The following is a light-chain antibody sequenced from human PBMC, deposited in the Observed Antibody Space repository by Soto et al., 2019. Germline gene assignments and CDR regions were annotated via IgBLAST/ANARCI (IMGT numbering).Light chain of an antibody. CDR3: GTGERRLGGGV. CDR1: SSNIGNNY. J-gene: IGLJ2*01. CDR2: ENN. Sequence: QSVLTQPPSVSAAPGQKVTISCSGSSSNIGNNYVSWYQQLPGTAPKLLIYENNKRPSGISDRFSGSKSGTSATLGITGLQTGDGAGYYFGTGERRLGGGVFGGGTKLTV. V-gene: IGLV1-51*02.